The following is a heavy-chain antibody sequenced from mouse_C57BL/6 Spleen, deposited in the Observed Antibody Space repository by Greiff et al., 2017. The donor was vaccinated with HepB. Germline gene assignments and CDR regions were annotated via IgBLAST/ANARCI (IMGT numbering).Heavy chain of an antibody. Sequence: VQLQQSGPELVKPGASVKISCKASGYSFTGYYMNWVKQSPEKSLEWIGEINPSTGGTTYNQKFKAKATLTVDKSSSTAYMQLKSLTSEDSAVYYCARGSVLSDYWGQGTSVTVSS. J-gene: IGHJ4*01. V-gene: IGHV1-42*01. D-gene: IGHD1-1*02. CDR2: INPSTGGT. CDR3: ARGSVLSDY. CDR1: GYSFTGYY.